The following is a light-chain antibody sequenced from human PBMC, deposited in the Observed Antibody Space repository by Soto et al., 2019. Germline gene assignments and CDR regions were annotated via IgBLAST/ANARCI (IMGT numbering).Light chain of an antibody. CDR3: HQYNSYSPFT. V-gene: IGKV1-5*01. CDR1: QSISSW. Sequence: DIPMTQSPSTLSASVGDRVTITCRASQSISSWLGWYQQKPGKAPKLLIYDASSMESGVPARFSGSGSGTEFTLTISSVHSDDFATYYCHQYNSYSPFTFGQGTKVEIK. CDR2: DAS. J-gene: IGKJ1*01.